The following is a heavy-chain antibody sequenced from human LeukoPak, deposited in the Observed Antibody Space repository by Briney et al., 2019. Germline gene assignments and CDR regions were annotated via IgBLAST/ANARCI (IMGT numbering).Heavy chain of an antibody. Sequence: PGGSLRLSCAASGFTFSNYWMSWVRQAPGKGLEWVANIKKDGGERYYVDSVKGRFTISRDNAKNSLYLQMNSLRGEDTAVYYCAKDQDYYDSSGYSDYWGQGTLVTVS. CDR3: AKDQDYYDSSGYSDY. CDR1: GFTFSNYW. V-gene: IGHV3-7*03. J-gene: IGHJ4*02. D-gene: IGHD3-22*01. CDR2: IKKDGGER.